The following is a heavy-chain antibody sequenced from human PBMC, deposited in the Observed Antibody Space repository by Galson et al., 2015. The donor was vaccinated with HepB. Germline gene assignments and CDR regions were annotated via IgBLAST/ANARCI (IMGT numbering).Heavy chain of an antibody. V-gene: IGHV3-53*04. J-gene: IGHJ6*02. CDR2: IYSGGST. D-gene: IGHD3-16*01. CDR3: ARDWGITGGLYGMDV. CDR1: GFTVSSNY. Sequence: SLRLSCAASGFTVSSNYMSWVRQAPGKGLEWVSVIYSGGSTYYADSVKGRFTISRHNSKNTLYLQMNSLRAEDTAVYYCARDWGITGGLYGMDVWGQGTTVTVSS.